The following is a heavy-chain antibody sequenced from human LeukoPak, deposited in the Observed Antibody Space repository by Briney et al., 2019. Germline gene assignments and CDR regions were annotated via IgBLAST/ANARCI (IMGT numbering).Heavy chain of an antibody. J-gene: IGHJ4*02. Sequence: ETLSLTCTVSGGTISSSYWSWVRQAPGKGLEWVSYISSSSSTIYYADSVKGRFTISRDNAKNSLYLQMNSLRAEDTAVYYCASVSRKGSGSSIDYWGQGTLVTVSS. CDR3: ASVSRKGSGSSIDY. D-gene: IGHD3-10*01. CDR2: ISSSSSTI. CDR1: GGTISSSY. V-gene: IGHV3-48*04.